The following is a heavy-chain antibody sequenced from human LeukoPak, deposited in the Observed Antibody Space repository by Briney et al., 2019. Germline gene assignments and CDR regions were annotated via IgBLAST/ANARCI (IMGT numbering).Heavy chain of an antibody. J-gene: IGHJ4*02. Sequence: GGSLRLSCAASGFTFDDYAMHWVRQAPGKGLEWVSGISWNSGSIGYADSVKGRFTISRDNAKNSLYLQMNSLRAEDTALYYCAKGIHSSSWYYFDYWGQGTLVTVSS. V-gene: IGHV3-9*01. CDR2: ISWNSGSI. D-gene: IGHD6-13*01. CDR3: AKGIHSSSWYYFDY. CDR1: GFTFDDYA.